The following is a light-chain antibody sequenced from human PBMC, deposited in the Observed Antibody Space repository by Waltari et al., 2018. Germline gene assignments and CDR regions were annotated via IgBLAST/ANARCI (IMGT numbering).Light chain of an antibody. CDR3: QQYNSHPYN. V-gene: IGKV1-5*03. CDR1: QNINTW. J-gene: IGKJ2*01. CDR2: RAS. Sequence: DIQMTQSPSTLSASVGDRVTITCRASQNINTWLAWSQQKPGKAPKLLIYRASSLESGVPSRFSGSGSGTEFTLTISSLQPDDVATYYCQQYNSHPYNFGQGTKLEIK.